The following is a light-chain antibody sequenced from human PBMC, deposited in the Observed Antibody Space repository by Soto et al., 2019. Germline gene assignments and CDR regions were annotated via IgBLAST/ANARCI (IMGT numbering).Light chain of an antibody. Sequence: QSVLTQPRSVSGSPGQSVTISCTATGSDVGDSSHVSWYQLHPGKAPKLMIYEVNNRPSGVPDRFSGSKSGSTASLTISGLQAEDEAEYYCSSYTRNTTPVVFGGGTKLTVL. CDR1: GSDVGDSSH. CDR2: EVN. CDR3: SSYTRNTTPVV. J-gene: IGLJ2*01. V-gene: IGLV2-11*01.